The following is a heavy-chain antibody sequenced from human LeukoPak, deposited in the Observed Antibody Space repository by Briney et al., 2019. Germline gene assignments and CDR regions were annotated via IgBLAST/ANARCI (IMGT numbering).Heavy chain of an antibody. V-gene: IGHV3-30-3*01. CDR2: ISYDGSNK. CDR3: ARDPRPDFWSGYYPRFAFDI. D-gene: IGHD3-3*01. J-gene: IGHJ3*02. Sequence: GGSLRLSCAASGFTFSSYAMHWVRQAPGKGLEWVAVISYDGSNKYYADSVKGRFTISRDNSKNTLYLQMNSLRAEDTAVYYCARDPRPDFWSGYYPRFAFDIWGQGTMVTVSS. CDR1: GFTFSSYA.